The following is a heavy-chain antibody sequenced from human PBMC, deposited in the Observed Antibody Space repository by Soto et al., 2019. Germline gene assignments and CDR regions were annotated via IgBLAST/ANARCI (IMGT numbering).Heavy chain of an antibody. CDR3: AKKGYYPSGKINLFDS. D-gene: IGHD3-10*01. J-gene: IGHJ4*02. Sequence: SETLSLTCAVSGYSINSDYYWGWIRQPPGKGLEWIGGVDHSGRTYYSPSLRSRLTIFIDTSKNQFSLRLTSVTAADTAMYFCAKKGYYPSGKINLFDSWGPGTLVTVSS. CDR2: VDHSGRT. CDR1: GYSINSDYY. V-gene: IGHV4-38-2*01.